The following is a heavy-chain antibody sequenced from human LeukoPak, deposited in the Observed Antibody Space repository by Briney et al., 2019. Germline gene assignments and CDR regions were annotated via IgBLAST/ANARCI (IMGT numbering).Heavy chain of an antibody. J-gene: IGHJ4*02. CDR3: ARDPPTN. V-gene: IGHV3-30*02. Sequence: GGSLRLSCAASGFTFSSYGMHWVRQAPGKGLEWVAYIQYDGSNEQYADSVKGRFSISRDGSKNILYLQMNSLRAEDTAVYYCARDPPTNWGQGTLVTVSS. CDR1: GFTFSSYG. CDR2: IQYDGSNE.